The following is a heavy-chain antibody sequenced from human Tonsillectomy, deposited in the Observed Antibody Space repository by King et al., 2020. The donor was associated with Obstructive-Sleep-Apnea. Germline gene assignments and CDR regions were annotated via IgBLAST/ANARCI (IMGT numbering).Heavy chain of an antibody. CDR2: IYASGST. D-gene: IGHD6-13*01. CDR3: ARDRSGSSSWYSAFDI. Sequence: QLQESGPGLVKPSETLSLTCNVSGDSISSYYWSWIRQPAGKGLEWIGRIYASGSTNYNPSLKSRVTMSVDTSEKQFSLNLNSETAEDTAVYYCARDRSGSSSWYSAFDIWGQGTMVTVSS. V-gene: IGHV4-4*07. J-gene: IGHJ3*02. CDR1: GDSISSYY.